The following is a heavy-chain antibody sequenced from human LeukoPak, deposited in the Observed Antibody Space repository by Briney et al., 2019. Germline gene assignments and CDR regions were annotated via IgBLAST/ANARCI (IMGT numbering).Heavy chain of an antibody. CDR1: GFTFSSYA. J-gene: IGHJ4*02. D-gene: IGHD2-2*01. CDR3: AREGDCSSTSCSPFDC. CDR2: ISYDGSNK. Sequence: GGSLRLSCAASGFTFSSYAMHWVRQAPGKGLEWVAVISYDGSNKYYADSVKGRFTISRDNSKNTLYLQMNSLRAEDTAVYYCAREGDCSSTSCSPFDCWGQGTLVTVSS. V-gene: IGHV3-30*04.